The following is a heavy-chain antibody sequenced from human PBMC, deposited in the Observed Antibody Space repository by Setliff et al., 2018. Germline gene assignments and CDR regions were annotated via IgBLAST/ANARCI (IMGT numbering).Heavy chain of an antibody. Sequence: GGSLRLSCAASGFSFSNYWMHWVRQAPGKGLVWVSSVSVSGDNTYYTDSEKGRFTTSRDNSKNTLSLQMGSLRTEDTAIYYCAKCSSWHSHYPHFNYWGQGTLVTVSS. CDR2: VSVSGDNT. J-gene: IGHJ4*02. CDR3: AKCSSWHSHYPHFNY. CDR1: GFSFSNYW. D-gene: IGHD6-13*01. V-gene: IGHV3-23*01.